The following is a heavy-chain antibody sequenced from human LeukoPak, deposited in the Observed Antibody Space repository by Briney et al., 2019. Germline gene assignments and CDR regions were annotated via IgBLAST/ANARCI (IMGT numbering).Heavy chain of an antibody. CDR2: IIPILGIA. CDR3: AESAVAGLYFDY. V-gene: IGHV1-69*04. CDR1: GGTFSSYA. J-gene: IGHJ4*02. D-gene: IGHD6-19*01. Sequence: SVKVSCKASGGTFSSYAISWVRQAPGQGLEWMGRIIPILGIANYAQKFQGRVTITADKSTSTAYMELSSLRSEDTAVYYCAESAVAGLYFDYWGQGTLVTVPS.